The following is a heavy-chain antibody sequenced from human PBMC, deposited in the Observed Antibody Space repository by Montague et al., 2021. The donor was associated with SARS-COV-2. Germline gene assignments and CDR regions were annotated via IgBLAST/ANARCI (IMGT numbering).Heavy chain of an antibody. V-gene: IGHV4-39*01. CDR1: GGSVSGTSYY. CDR3: ARHRIYLGGAW. CDR2: IHHSGTT. D-gene: IGHD3-16*01. Sequence: SETLSLTCTVSGGSVSGTSYYWAWIRQPPGKGLEWIVNIHHSGTTFYNLSLKSRVTISVDTSKNEVSLKLTSVTAADTALYYCARHRIYLGGAWWGEGTLVTVSS. J-gene: IGHJ4*02.